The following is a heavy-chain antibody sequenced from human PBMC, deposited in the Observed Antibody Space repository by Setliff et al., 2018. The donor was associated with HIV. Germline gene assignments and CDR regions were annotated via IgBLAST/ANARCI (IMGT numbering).Heavy chain of an antibody. CDR1: GVSISSDS. CDR3: AREDYYYYGMDV. CDR2: IYTSGST. Sequence: SETLSLTCTVSGVSISSDSHSWAWIRQPAGKGLEWIGRIYTSGSTNYNPSLKSRVTISVDTSKNQFSLKLCSVTAADTAVYYCAREDYYYYGMDVWGQGTTVTVSS. V-gene: IGHV4-61*02. J-gene: IGHJ6*02.